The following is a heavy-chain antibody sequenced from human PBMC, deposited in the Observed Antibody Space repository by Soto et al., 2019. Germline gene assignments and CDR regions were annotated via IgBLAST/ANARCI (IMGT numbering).Heavy chain of an antibody. Sequence: SVKVSCKAAGGTFSGDAISWVRQAPGQGLEWMGGIIPIFGTANYAQKFQGRVTITADKSTSTAYMELSSLGSEDTAVYYCARYLTNYYDSSGYYALDYWGQGTLVTVSS. V-gene: IGHV1-69*06. D-gene: IGHD3-22*01. J-gene: IGHJ4*02. CDR3: ARYLTNYYDSSGYYALDY. CDR2: IIPIFGTA. CDR1: GGTFSGDA.